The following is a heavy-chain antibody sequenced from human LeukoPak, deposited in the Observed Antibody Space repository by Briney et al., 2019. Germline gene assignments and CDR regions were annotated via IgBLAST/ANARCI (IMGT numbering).Heavy chain of an antibody. D-gene: IGHD6-13*01. J-gene: IGHJ2*01. V-gene: IGHV3-13*01. CDR2: IGTAGEI. CDR3: ARAAYSSTWYSRYFDL. Sequence: GGSLRLSCAVSGFTVSSNYMSWVRQATGKGLEWVSGIGTAGEIYYPGSVKGRFAISRENAKNSLYLQMNSLRAGDTAVYYCARAAYSSTWYSRYFDLWGRGTLVTVSS. CDR1: GFTVSSNY.